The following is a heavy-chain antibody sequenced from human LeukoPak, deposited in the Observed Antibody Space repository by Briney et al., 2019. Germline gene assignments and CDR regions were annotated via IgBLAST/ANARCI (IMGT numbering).Heavy chain of an antibody. CDR1: EFIFSGYV. V-gene: IGHV3-23*01. J-gene: IGHJ6*04. CDR3: AKRRGFYNGMDV. CDR2: ISGSGADT. Sequence: GGSLRVSCAASEFIFSGYVMSWVRQAPGKGLEWVSAISGSGADTYYADFVKGRFTISRDNFKNTSYLQMNSLRVEDTAVYYCAKRRGFYNGMDVWGTGTTVTVSS.